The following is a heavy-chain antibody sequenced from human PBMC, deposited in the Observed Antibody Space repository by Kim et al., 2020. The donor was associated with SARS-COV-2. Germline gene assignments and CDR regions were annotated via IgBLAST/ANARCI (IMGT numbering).Heavy chain of an antibody. V-gene: IGHV6-1*01. Sequence: SQTLSLTCALSGDSVSRNSAAWNWIRLSPSRGLEWLGRTYYRSRWYNGYAVSVKSRISITADTSKNQFSLQLSSVTPEDTAVYYCATDPLRDIAAAGPSKGSDAFDVWGQGTMVTVSS. D-gene: IGHD6-13*01. CDR3: ATDPLRDIAAAGPSKGSDAFDV. CDR1: GDSVSRNSAA. CDR2: TYYRSRWYN. J-gene: IGHJ3*01.